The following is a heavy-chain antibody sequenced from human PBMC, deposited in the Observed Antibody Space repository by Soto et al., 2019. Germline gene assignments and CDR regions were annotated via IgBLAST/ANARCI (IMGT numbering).Heavy chain of an antibody. J-gene: IGHJ6*02. Sequence: QVQLVQSGAEVKKPGSSVKVSCKASGGTFSSYTISWVRQAPGQGLEWMGRIIPILGIANYAQKFQGRVTITADKSTSTAYMELSSLRSEDTAVYYCARDPLQDPPILSYYGMDVWGQGTTVTVSS. CDR3: ARDPLQDPPILSYYGMDV. CDR2: IIPILGIA. CDR1: GGTFSSYT. V-gene: IGHV1-69*08.